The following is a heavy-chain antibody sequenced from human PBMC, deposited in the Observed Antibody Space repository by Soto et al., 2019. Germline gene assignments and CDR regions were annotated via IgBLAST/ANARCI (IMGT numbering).Heavy chain of an antibody. V-gene: IGHV1-3*01. J-gene: IGHJ4*02. CDR3: ASDSHFFDY. Sequence: QVQLVQSGAEVKKPGASVKGSCKASGYTFTSYALHWVRQAPGPRLEWMGWINAGNGNTKYSQKFQGRVTITRDTSASTAYMELSSLSSEDTAMYDCASDSHFFDYWGQGTLVTVSS. CDR1: GYTFTSYA. CDR2: INAGNGNT.